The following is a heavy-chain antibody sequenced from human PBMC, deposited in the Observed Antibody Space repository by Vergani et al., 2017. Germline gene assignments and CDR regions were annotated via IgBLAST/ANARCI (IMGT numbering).Heavy chain of an antibody. D-gene: IGHD1-26*01. CDR1: GFTFDDYA. CDR3: ARDRVGATKYYHYGMDV. CDR2: INWNSDSI. J-gene: IGHJ6*02. V-gene: IGHV3-9*01. Sequence: EVQLVESGGGLVQPGRSLRLSCAASGFTFDDYAMHWVRQAPGKGLEWVSGINWNSDSIAYADSVKGRFTISRDNAKNSLYLQMHSLRVEDTAIYFCARDRVGATKYYHYGMDVWGQGTAVTVSS.